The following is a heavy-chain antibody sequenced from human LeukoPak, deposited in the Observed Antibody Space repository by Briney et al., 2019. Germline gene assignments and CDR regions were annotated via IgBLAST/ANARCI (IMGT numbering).Heavy chain of an antibody. V-gene: IGHV1-2*02. CDR3: ARVRSYDILTGYYNGYYYYGMDV. J-gene: IGHJ6*02. Sequence: ASVKVSCKASGYTFTGYYMHWVRQAPGQGLERMGWINPNSGGTNYAQKFQGRVTMTRDTSISTAYMELSRLRSDDTAVYYCARVRSYDILTGYYNGYYYYGMDVWGQGTTVTVSS. D-gene: IGHD3-9*01. CDR1: GYTFTGYY. CDR2: INPNSGGT.